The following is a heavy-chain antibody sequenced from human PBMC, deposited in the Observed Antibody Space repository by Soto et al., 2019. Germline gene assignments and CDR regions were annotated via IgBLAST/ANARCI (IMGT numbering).Heavy chain of an antibody. D-gene: IGHD2-2*01. Sequence: EERLVQSGGGLVQHAGSLRLTCATYGFSVGGNYMSWVRQAPGKGLELVSLIYSRGKPFYADSMKARFTLSRDNSNNMLYLQMVCLRPRVTAVYYCASGPNADCWCQGIVVSFSS. J-gene: IGHJ4*02. V-gene: IGHV3-53*01. CDR1: GFSVGGNY. CDR3: ASGPNADC. CDR2: IYSRGKP.